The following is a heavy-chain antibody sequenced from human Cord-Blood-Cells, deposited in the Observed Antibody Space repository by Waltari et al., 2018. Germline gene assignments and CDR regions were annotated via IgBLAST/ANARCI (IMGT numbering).Heavy chain of an antibody. J-gene: IGHJ3*02. V-gene: IGHV4-30-4*08. CDR1: GGSISSGDSY. D-gene: IGHD3-10*01. Sequence: QVQLQESGPGLVKPSQTLSLTCTVSGGSISSGDSYWSWIRQPPGKGLEWIGYIYYSGSTYYNPSLKSRVTISVDTSRNQFSLKLSSVTAADTAVYYCARDQLGDGDAFDIWGQGTMVTVSS. CDR3: ARDQLGDGDAFDI. CDR2: IYYSGST.